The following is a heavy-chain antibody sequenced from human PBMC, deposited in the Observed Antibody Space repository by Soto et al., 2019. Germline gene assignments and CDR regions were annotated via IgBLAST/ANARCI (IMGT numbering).Heavy chain of an antibody. CDR3: AREGVRARTYYDFWSGYYTPYYYGMDV. CDR1: GHTFTSYY. V-gene: IGHV1-46*01. D-gene: IGHD3-3*01. Sequence: ASVKVSCKASGHTFTSYYMHWVRQAPGQGLEWMGIINPSGGSTSYAQKFQGRVTMTRDTSTSTVYMELSSLRSEDTAVYYCAREGVRARTYYDFWSGYYTPYYYGMDVWGQGTTVTV. J-gene: IGHJ6*02. CDR2: INPSGGST.